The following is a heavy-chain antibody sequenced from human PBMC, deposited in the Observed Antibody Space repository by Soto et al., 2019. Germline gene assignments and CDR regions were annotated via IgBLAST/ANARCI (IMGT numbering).Heavy chain of an antibody. CDR2: IYYSGST. J-gene: IGHJ6*03. CDR3: ARVAVDTAMVTYYYYMDV. D-gene: IGHD5-18*01. CDR1: GGSISSYY. Sequence: SETLSLTCTVSGGSISSYYWSWIRQPPGKGLEWIGYIYYSGSTNYNPSLKSRVTISVDTSKNQFSLKLSSVTAADTAVYYCARVAVDTAMVTYYYYMDVWGKGTTVTVSS. V-gene: IGHV4-59*01.